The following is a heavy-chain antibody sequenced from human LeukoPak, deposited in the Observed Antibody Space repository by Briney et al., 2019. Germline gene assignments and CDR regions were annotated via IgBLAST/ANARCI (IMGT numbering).Heavy chain of an antibody. Sequence: PGGSLRLSCAASGFTFSSYSMNWVRQAPGKGLEWVSYISSSSSTIYYADSVKGRFTISRDNAKNSLYLQMNSLRAEDTAVYYCARLAQDTAMAHFDYWGQGTLVTVSS. CDR1: GFTFSSYS. V-gene: IGHV3-48*04. J-gene: IGHJ4*02. CDR3: ARLAQDTAMAHFDY. CDR2: ISSSSSTI. D-gene: IGHD5-18*01.